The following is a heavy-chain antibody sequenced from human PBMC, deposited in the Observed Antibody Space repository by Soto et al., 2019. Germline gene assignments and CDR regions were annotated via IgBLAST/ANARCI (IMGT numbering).Heavy chain of an antibody. CDR3: ARSTTQQLVPQVGNWFDP. CDR1: GGSFSGYY. J-gene: IGHJ5*02. V-gene: IGHV4-34*01. Sequence: PSETLSLTCAVYGGSFSGYYWSWIRQPPGKGLEWIGEINHSGSTNYNPSLKSRVTISVDTSKNQFSLKLSSVTAADTAVYYCARSTTQQLVPQVGNWFDPWGQGTMVTVYS. CDR2: INHSGST. D-gene: IGHD6-13*01.